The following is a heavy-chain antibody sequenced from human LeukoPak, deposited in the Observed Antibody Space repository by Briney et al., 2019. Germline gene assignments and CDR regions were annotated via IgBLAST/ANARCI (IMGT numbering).Heavy chain of an antibody. J-gene: IGHJ4*02. CDR1: GFTFSSYA. D-gene: IGHD3-22*01. CDR3: AIMHPYYDGSGYWVQ. CDR2: ISTSGGST. V-gene: IGHV3-23*01. Sequence: GGSLRLSCAASGFTFSSYAMSWVRQAPGKGLEWVSGISTSGGSTSYADSVKGRFTISRDNPRNTLYMQMNSLRAVDTALYYCAIMHPYYDGSGYWVQWGQGTLVTVSS.